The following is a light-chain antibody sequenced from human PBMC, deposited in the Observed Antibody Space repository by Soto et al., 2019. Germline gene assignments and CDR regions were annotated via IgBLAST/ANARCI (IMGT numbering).Light chain of an antibody. J-gene: IGKJ5*01. CDR2: DVS. V-gene: IGKV3-11*01. CDR1: QSISGY. CDR3: QQRNYWQVT. Sequence: EIVLTQSPVTLSLSPGERATLSCSASQSISGYLAWYQQKPGQAHRLLIYDVSNRATGIQARFSGSGSGTDFTLTISSLEPEDFAIYYCQQRNYWQVTCGQGQRREIK.